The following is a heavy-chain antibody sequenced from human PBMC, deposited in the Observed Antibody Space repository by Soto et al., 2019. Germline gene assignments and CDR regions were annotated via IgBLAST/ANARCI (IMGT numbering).Heavy chain of an antibody. J-gene: IGHJ4*02. CDR2: INDDGDDT. Sequence: EVHLLESGGGLVQPGGSLRLSCAASGFHFRSYAMSWVRQAPGKGLEWVSAINDDGDDTYHADSVAGRLTVSRDNSENTLYLHMHNLRAEDTAVYYCAKGSAGGRPYYFDSWGQGTLVTVSP. V-gene: IGHV3-23*01. CDR1: GFHFRSYA. D-gene: IGHD2-15*01. CDR3: AKGSAGGRPYYFDS.